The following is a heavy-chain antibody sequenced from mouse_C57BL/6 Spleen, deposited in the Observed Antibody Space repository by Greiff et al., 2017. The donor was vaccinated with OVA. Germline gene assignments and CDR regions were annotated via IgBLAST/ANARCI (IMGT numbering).Heavy chain of an antibody. CDR3: ASGGYEGYFDY. CDR1: GYTFTSYY. Sequence: QVQLQQSGAELVRPGASVKMSCKASGYTFTSYYMHWVKQTPRQGLEWIGAIYPGNGDTSYNQKFKGKATLTVDKSSSTAYMQLSSLTSEDSAVYLCASGGYEGYFDYWGQGTTLTVSA. CDR2: IYPGNGDT. D-gene: IGHD2-2*01. V-gene: IGHV1-12*01. J-gene: IGHJ2*01.